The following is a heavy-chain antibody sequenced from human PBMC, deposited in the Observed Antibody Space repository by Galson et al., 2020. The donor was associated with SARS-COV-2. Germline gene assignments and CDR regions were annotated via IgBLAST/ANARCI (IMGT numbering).Heavy chain of an antibody. CDR3: ARDKTGTADNYFDP. Sequence: ASVKVSCEASGYTFTKYYIHWVRQAPGQGLEWMGWISPNSGGTNFAQKFQGRVTLTRGTSTATAFMELSRLRFDDTAIYYCARDKTGTADNYFDPWGQGTLITVSS. CDR2: ISPNSGGT. D-gene: IGHD1-1*01. J-gene: IGHJ5*02. CDR1: GYTFTKYY. V-gene: IGHV1-2*02.